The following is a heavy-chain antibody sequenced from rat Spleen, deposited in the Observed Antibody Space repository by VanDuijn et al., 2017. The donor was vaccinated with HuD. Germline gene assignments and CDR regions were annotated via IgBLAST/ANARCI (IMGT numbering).Heavy chain of an antibody. CDR3: TRRHGGYYFDY. V-gene: IGHV5-20*01. Sequence: EVELVESGGGLVQPGRSVKLSCAASGFTFTNYYMAWVRQAPKKGLEWVAYISYDGGSTYYRDSVKGRFTISRDDAKSTLSLQMDSLRSEDTATYYCTRRHGGYYFDYWGQGVMVTVSS. CDR2: ISYDGGST. CDR1: GFTFTNYY. D-gene: IGHD1-11*01. J-gene: IGHJ2*01.